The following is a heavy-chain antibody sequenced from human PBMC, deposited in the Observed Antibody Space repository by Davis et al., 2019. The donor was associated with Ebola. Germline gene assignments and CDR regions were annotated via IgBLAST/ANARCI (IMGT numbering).Heavy chain of an antibody. CDR1: GGSFSGYY. CDR3: ASDQLAHAVG. J-gene: IGHJ4*02. Sequence: PSETLSLTCAVYGGSFSGYYWSWIRQPPGKGLEWIGEINHSGSTNYNPSLKSRVTISVDTSKNQFSLKLSSVTAADTAVYYCASDQLAHAVGWGQGTLVTVSS. V-gene: IGHV4-34*01. D-gene: IGHD3-3*02. CDR2: INHSGST.